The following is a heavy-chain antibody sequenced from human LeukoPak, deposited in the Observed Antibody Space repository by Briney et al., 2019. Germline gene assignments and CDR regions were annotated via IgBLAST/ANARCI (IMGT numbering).Heavy chain of an antibody. CDR2: INPGGDNT. J-gene: IGHJ3*02. CDR3: ARIRDGYNDAYDI. D-gene: IGHD5-24*01. CDR1: GCTFTKSY. V-gene: IGHV1-46*01. Sequence: ASVKVSCKASGCTFTKSYIHWVRQAPGQRLEWMGLINPGGDNTDYAQNFQGRLTMTSDTSARTVYMELSSLRSEDTAVYYCARIRDGYNDAYDIWGQGTVVTVPS.